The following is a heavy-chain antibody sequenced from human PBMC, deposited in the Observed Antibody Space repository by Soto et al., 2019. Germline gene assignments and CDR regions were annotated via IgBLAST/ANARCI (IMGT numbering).Heavy chain of an antibody. V-gene: IGHV3-30-3*01. CDR1: GFTFSNYA. D-gene: IGHD3-10*01. Sequence: QVQLVESGGDVVQPGRSWRLSCAASGFTFSNYAMHWVRQAPGKGLEWVAVISYDGSNKYYADSVKGRFTISRDNSKNTLYLQMNSLRAEDTAVYYCAYDGAYWGQGTLVTVSS. CDR3: AYDGAY. J-gene: IGHJ4*02. CDR2: ISYDGSNK.